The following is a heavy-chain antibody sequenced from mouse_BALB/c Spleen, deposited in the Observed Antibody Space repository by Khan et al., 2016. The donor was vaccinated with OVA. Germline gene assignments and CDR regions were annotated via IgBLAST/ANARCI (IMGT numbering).Heavy chain of an antibody. J-gene: IGHJ3*01. CDR2: IFPGSVST. CDR3: ARGGYGEFAF. V-gene: IGHV1-9*01. Sequence: VQLVESGGDLMKPGASVKISCKATGYTFSSYWIEWVKQRPGHGIEWIGQIFPGSVSTTYNEKFKGKATFTAETSSNTAYMKLSNLKSEDSAFYYCARGGYGEFAFWGQGTLVTVSA. D-gene: IGHD2-2*01. CDR1: GYTFSSYW.